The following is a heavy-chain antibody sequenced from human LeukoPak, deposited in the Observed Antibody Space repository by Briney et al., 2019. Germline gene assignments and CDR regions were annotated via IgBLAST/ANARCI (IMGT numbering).Heavy chain of an antibody. Sequence: ASVKVSCKASGYTFTSYGISWVRQAPGQGLEWMGWISAYNGNTNYAQELQGRVTMTTDTSTSTAYMELRSLRSDDTAVYYCARVEGADTAMVLILNLYYYYGMDVWGQGTTVTVSS. CDR1: GYTFTSYG. J-gene: IGHJ6*02. CDR2: ISAYNGNT. V-gene: IGHV1-18*01. D-gene: IGHD5-18*01. CDR3: ARVEGADTAMVLILNLYYYYGMDV.